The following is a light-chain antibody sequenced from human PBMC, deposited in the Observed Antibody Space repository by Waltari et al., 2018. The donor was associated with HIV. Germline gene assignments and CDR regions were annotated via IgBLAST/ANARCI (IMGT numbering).Light chain of an antibody. Sequence: SVLTQPPSVSGAPGQRVTISCTGSSSNIGAGYDVHWYQQVPGTAPKLLIYGNNNRPSGVPDRFSASKSGASPSLAITGLQAEDEADYYCQSYDSSLTGSVFGGGTKLTVL. V-gene: IGLV1-40*01. CDR2: GNN. CDR3: QSYDSSLTGSV. J-gene: IGLJ2*01. CDR1: SSNIGAGYD.